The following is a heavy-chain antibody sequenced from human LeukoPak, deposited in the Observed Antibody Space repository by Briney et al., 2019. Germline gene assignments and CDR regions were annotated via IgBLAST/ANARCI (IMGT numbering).Heavy chain of an antibody. CDR2: ISPTLGVG. J-gene: IGHJ6*02. D-gene: IGHD3-10*01. Sequence: ASVKVSCKASGGIFNTYAINWVRQAPGQGLEWMGRISPTLGVGNHAQRFKGRVTITADKSTNTAYMALSSLRSEDAAVYYCARSWESYYGAGIETHYCLDVWGQGTTVTVSS. V-gene: IGHV1-69*04. CDR3: ARSWESYYGAGIETHYCLDV. CDR1: GGIFNTYA.